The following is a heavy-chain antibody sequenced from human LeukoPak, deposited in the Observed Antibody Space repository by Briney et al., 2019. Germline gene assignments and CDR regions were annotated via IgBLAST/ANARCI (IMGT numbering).Heavy chain of an antibody. CDR3: ARVSGRLERQSDLDY. J-gene: IGHJ4*02. D-gene: IGHD1-1*01. CDR1: GFTFASYS. Sequence: GGPLTLSCGASGFTFASYSMIWVRHAPGKGREWVSSISGDSTYIYNAGSVKGRFTISRDNAQASLYLHMISLRADDTAVYYCARVSGRLERQSDLDYWGQGTLVIVSS. CDR2: ISGDSTYI. V-gene: IGHV3-21*01.